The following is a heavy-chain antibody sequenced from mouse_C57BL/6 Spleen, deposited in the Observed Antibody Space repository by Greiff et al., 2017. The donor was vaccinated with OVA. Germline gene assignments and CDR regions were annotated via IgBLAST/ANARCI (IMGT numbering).Heavy chain of an antibody. CDR2: IYPGSGNT. V-gene: IGHV1-76*01. CDR1: GYTFTDYY. J-gene: IGHJ3*01. CDR3: ATAYYSNYVFAY. D-gene: IGHD2-5*01. Sequence: VKLMESGAELVRPGASVKLSCKASGYTFTDYYINWVKQRPGQGLEWIARIYPGSGNTYYNEKFKGKATLTAEKSSSTAYMQLSSLTSEDSAVYFCATAYYSNYVFAYWGQGTLVTVSA.